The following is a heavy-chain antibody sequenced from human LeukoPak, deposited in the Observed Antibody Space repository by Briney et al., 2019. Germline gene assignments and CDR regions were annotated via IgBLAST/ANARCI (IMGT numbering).Heavy chain of an antibody. Sequence: PSETLSLTCSVSGGSISSYYWSWIRQPPGKGLEWIGYIYYSGSANYNPSPKSRVTISKDMSKNQFSLRLTSVTAADTAVYYCARVGGAPLGAFDIWGQGTMVTVSS. CDR3: ARVGGAPLGAFDI. J-gene: IGHJ3*02. CDR2: IYYSGSA. V-gene: IGHV4-59*01. D-gene: IGHD3-16*01. CDR1: GGSISSYY.